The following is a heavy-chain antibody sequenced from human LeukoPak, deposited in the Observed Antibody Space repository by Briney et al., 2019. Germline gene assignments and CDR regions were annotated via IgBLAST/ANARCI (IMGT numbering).Heavy chain of an antibody. CDR1: GGSFSGYY. D-gene: IGHD3-3*01. CDR3: ARARSGYYDY. CDR2: INHSGST. J-gene: IGHJ4*02. Sequence: SETLSLTCAVYGGSFSGYYWSWIRQPPGKGLEWIGEINHSGSTNYNPSLKSRVTISLDTSKSQFSLKVRYVTAADTAVYYCARARSGYYDYWGQGTLVTVSS. V-gene: IGHV4-34*01.